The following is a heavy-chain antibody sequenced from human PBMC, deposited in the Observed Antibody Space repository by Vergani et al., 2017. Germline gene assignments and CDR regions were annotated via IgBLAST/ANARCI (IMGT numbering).Heavy chain of an antibody. D-gene: IGHD2-15*01. Sequence: EVQLVQSGAEVKKSGESLKISCKGSAYSFSSYWIGWVRQMPEKGLEWIGEINHSGSTNYNPSLKSRVTISVDTSKNQFSLKLSSVTAADTAVYYCARAAGVVYCSGGSCFPGPWFDPWGQGTLVTVSS. J-gene: IGHJ5*02. V-gene: IGHV5-51*03. CDR1: AYSFSSYW. CDR2: INHSGST. CDR3: ARAAGVVYCSGGSCFPGPWFDP.